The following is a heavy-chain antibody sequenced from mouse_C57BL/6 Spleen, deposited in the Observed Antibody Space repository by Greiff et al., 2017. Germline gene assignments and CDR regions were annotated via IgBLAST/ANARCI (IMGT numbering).Heavy chain of an antibody. V-gene: IGHV1-4*01. J-gene: IGHJ2*01. CDR2: INPSSGYT. Sequence: VKLMESGAELARPGASVKMSCKASGYTFTSYTMHWVKQRPGQGLEWIGYINPSSGYTKYNQKFKDKATLTADKSSSTAYMQLSSLTSEDSAVYYCARHYTDFDYWGQGTTLTVSS. CDR1: GYTFTSYT. CDR3: ARHYTDFDY. D-gene: IGHD1-1*01.